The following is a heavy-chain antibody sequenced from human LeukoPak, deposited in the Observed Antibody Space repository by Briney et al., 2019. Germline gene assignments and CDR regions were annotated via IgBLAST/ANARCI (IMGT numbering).Heavy chain of an antibody. CDR2: INPNSGGT. CDR1: GYIFTCYY. CDR3: AIPPTAVAPPGGDY. V-gene: IGHV1-2*02. D-gene: IGHD6-19*01. J-gene: IGHJ4*02. Sequence: ASVKVSCKASGYIFTCYYMHWVRQAPGQGLEWMGWINPNSGGTNYAQKFQGRATMTRDTSISTAYMQLSRLRSDDTAVYYCAIPPTAVAPPGGDYWGQGSLVTVSS.